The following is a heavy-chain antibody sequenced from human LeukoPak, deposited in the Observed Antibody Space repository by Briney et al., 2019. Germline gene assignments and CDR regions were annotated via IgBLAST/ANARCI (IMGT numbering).Heavy chain of an antibody. D-gene: IGHD3-3*01. CDR1: GGSISSSSYY. V-gene: IGHV4-39*01. Sequence: SETLSLTCTVSGGSISSSSYYWGWIRQPPGKGLEWIGSIYYSGSTYYKPSLKSRVTISVDTSKNTFSLKLSSVTAADTAVYYCASATVRYYDFWSGPSRDAFDIWGEGTMVTVSS. CDR3: ASATVRYYDFWSGPSRDAFDI. J-gene: IGHJ3*02. CDR2: IYYSGST.